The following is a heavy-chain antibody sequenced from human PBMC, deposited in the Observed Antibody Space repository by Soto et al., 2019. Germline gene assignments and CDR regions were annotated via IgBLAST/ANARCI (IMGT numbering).Heavy chain of an antibody. J-gene: IGHJ6*02. D-gene: IGHD6-13*01. CDR2: IYPGDSDT. V-gene: IGHV5-51*01. CDR1: GYSFTSYW. CDR3: ARIRAAARPDYYYYGMDV. Sequence: PGESLKISCKGSGYSFTSYWIGWVRQMPGKGLEWMGIIYPGDSDTRYSPSFQGQVTISADKSISTAYLQWSSLKASDTAMYYCARIRAAARPDYYYYGMDVWGQGTTVTVSS.